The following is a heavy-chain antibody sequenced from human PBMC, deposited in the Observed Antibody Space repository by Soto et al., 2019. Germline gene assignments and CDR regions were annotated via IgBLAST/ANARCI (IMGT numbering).Heavy chain of an antibody. Sequence: PSETLSLTCTVSGGSISSSSYYWGWIRQPPGKGLEWIGSIYYSGSTYYNPSLKSRVTISVDTSKNQFSLKLSSVTAADTAVYYCARHDTDFWSGYSYYGMDVWGQGTTVT. D-gene: IGHD3-3*01. CDR3: ARHDTDFWSGYSYYGMDV. V-gene: IGHV4-39*01. CDR1: GGSISSSSYY. J-gene: IGHJ6*02. CDR2: IYYSGST.